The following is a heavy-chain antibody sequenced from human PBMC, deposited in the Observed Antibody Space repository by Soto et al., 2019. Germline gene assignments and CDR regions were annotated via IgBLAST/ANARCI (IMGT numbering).Heavy chain of an antibody. CDR1: GFTFSSYG. D-gene: IGHD3-22*01. CDR2: ISYDGSNK. V-gene: IGHV3-30*18. J-gene: IGHJ3*02. Sequence: GGSLRLSCAASGFTFSSYGMHWVRQAPGKGLEWVAVISYDGSNKYYADSVKGRFTISRDNSKNTLYLQMNSLRAEDTAVYYCAKACITMIVVVTTYAFDIWGQGTMVTVSS. CDR3: AKACITMIVVVTTYAFDI.